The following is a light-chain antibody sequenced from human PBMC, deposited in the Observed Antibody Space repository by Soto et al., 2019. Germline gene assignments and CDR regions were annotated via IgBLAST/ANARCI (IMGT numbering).Light chain of an antibody. CDR1: SSAIGAYDY. CDR2: DVT. J-gene: IGLJ1*01. Sequence: QSALTQPASVYGSPGQSITISCTGSSSAIGAYDYVSWYQQRPVKAPKLMIFDVTNRPSGVSDRFSGSKSGNTASLTISGLQTEDEADYYCSSYTSSSTPYVFGTGTKLTVL. V-gene: IGLV2-14*01. CDR3: SSYTSSSTPYV.